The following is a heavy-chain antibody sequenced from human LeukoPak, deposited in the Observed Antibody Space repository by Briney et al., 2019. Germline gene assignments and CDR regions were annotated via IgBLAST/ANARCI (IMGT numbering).Heavy chain of an antibody. V-gene: IGHV1-2*02. Sequence: ASVKVSCKAPGYTFTGYYLHWVRQAPGQGLEWMGWINPNSGGTNYAQKFQGRVTMTRDTSISTAYMELSRLRSDDTAVYYCARGGSPSSNYDYWGQGTLVTVSS. D-gene: IGHD6-13*01. CDR1: GYTFTGYY. CDR3: ARGGSPSSNYDY. CDR2: INPNSGGT. J-gene: IGHJ4*02.